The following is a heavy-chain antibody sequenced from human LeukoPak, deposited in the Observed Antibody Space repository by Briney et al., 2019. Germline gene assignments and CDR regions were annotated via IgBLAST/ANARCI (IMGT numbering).Heavy chain of an antibody. J-gene: IGHJ5*01. V-gene: IGHV3-7*03. CDR3: ARDNGGWFDS. Sequence: GGSLRLSCVASEFIFSDYWMSWVRQAPGKGLEWVANIKQGGREEKYVGSVKGRFATSRDDAKSTPYLQMDSLSGDDTAVYYCARDNGGWFDSWGRGTLVTVSS. CDR1: EFIFSDYW. CDR2: IKQGGREE. D-gene: IGHD3-10*01.